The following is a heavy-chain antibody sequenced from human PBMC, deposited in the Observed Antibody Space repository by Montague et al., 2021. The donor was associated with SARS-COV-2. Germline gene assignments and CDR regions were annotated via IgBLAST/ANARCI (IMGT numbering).Heavy chain of an antibody. Sequence: SETLSLTCTVSGGSISPYYWNWIRQSPGKGLEWIGDIYYSGSTTYNPSLESRVTISVDTSKNQFSLRLSSATAADMAVYYCARGIWYETWGQGILVTVSS. CDR3: ARGIWYET. J-gene: IGHJ5*02. CDR2: IYYSGST. V-gene: IGHV4-59*01. CDR1: GGSISPYY.